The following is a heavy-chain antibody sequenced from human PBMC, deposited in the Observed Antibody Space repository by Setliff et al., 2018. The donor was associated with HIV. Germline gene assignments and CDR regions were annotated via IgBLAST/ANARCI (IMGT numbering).Heavy chain of an antibody. J-gene: IGHJ5*01. V-gene: IGHV4-34*01. CDR2: IDHGGSP. CDR3: AGGFPKYNFRLFDS. CDR1: GRSLSIYF. Sequence: SETLSLTCAVYGRSLSIYFWTWIRQSPGKGLEWIGEIDHGGSPTHNPSFKSRVSISLDTANKQFSLTLNSLTAADSALYFCAGGFPKYNFRLFDSWGQGTLVTVSS. D-gene: IGHD1-1*01.